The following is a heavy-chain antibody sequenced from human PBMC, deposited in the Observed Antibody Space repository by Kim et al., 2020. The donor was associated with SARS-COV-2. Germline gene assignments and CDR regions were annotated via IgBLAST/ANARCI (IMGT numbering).Heavy chain of an antibody. CDR3: ARGGTNQPARV. J-gene: IGHJ4*02. CDR2: T. Sequence: TNYNPSLNSRVTISLDTSKNLFSLKLTSVTAADTAVYFCARGGTNQPARVWGQGTLVTVSS. V-gene: IGHV4-59*09. D-gene: IGHD2-2*01.